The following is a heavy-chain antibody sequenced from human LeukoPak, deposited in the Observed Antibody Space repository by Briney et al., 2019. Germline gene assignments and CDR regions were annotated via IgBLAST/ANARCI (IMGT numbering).Heavy chain of an antibody. J-gene: IGHJ4*02. D-gene: IGHD3-3*01. V-gene: IGHV3-23*01. CDR2: ISGSGGST. CDR1: GFTFSSYA. CDR3: ASVRWYYDFWSGYYFDY. Sequence: GGSLRLSCAASGFTFSSYAMSWARQAPGKGLEWVSAISGSGGSTYYADSVKVRFTISRDNSKNTLYLQMNSLRAEDTAVYYCASVRWYYDFWSGYYFDYWGQGTLVTVSS.